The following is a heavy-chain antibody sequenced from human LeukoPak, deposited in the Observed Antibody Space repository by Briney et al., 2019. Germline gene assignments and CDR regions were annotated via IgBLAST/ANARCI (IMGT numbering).Heavy chain of an antibody. CDR3: AREELGYCSSTSCYGFDI. J-gene: IGHJ3*02. CDR2: IYHSGST. CDR1: GGSLSSVCYY. D-gene: IGHD2-2*01. Sequence: SETLSLTCTVSGGSLSSVCYYWSWLRQPPGKGLEWIGYIYHSGSTSCNPSLKSRVTISVDTSNNQFSLKLNSVTAADTAVYYCAREELGYCSSTSCYGFDIWGQGTMVTVSS. V-gene: IGHV4-30-2*01.